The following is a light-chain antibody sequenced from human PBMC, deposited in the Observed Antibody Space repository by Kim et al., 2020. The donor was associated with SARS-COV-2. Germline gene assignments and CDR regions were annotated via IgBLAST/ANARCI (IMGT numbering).Light chain of an antibody. CDR1: SSDIGAYNH. CDR3: SAYTTSGTWV. V-gene: IGLV2-14*01. CDR2: EVT. J-gene: IGLJ3*02. Sequence: QSALTQPASVSGSPGQSITISCSGTSSDIGAYNHVPWYQQPPGTVPKLMIYEVTNRPSGISNRFSGSKSGNTASLTISGLQAEDEGDYYCSAYTTSGTWVFGGGTKVTVL.